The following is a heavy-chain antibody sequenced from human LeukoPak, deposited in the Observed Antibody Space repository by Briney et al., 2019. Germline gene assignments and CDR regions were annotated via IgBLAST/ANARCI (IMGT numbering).Heavy chain of an antibody. D-gene: IGHD2-2*02. CDR1: GGSISSYY. CDR2: IYTSGST. J-gene: IGHJ3*02. Sequence: PSETLSLTCTVSGGSISSYYWSWIRQPAGKGLEWIGRIYTSGSTNYNPSLKSRVTMSVDTSKNQFSLKLSSVTAADTAVYYCARDHCSSTSCYTGDAFDIWGQGTMVTVSS. CDR3: ARDHCSSTSCYTGDAFDI. V-gene: IGHV4-4*07.